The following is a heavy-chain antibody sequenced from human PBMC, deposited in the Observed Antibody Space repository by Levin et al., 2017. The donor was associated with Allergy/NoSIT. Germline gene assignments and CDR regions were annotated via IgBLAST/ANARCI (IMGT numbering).Heavy chain of an antibody. J-gene: IGHJ5*02. CDR3: ARHHANYDYAWGPDACDT. CDR2: LSSLFLP. D-gene: IGHD3-16*01. V-gene: IGHV4-59*08. Sequence: LSLPFTVSGGSISSFYWSWIRQPPGTPLSFLFSLSSLFLPSSPPSLPLRVTISVDTSKNQLSLRLRSVTAADTAVYYCARHHANYDYAWGPDACDTWGQGTLVTVSS. CDR1: GGSISSFY.